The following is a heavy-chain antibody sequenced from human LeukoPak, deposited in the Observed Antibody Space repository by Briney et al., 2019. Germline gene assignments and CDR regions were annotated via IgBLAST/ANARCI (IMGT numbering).Heavy chain of an antibody. CDR2: IRSKANSYAT. Sequence: GGSLRLSCAASGFTFSGSAMHWVRQASGKGLEWVGRIRSKANSYATAYAASVKGRFTISRDDSKNTAYLQMNSLKTEDTAVYYCTRSSRGGVVAATPYYYMDVWGKGTTVTVSS. CDR1: GFTFSGSA. V-gene: IGHV3-73*01. J-gene: IGHJ6*03. D-gene: IGHD2-15*01. CDR3: TRSSRGGVVAATPYYYMDV.